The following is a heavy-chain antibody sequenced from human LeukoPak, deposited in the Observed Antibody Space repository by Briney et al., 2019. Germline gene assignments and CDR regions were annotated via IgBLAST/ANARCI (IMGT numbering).Heavy chain of an antibody. CDR2: ISGNGLQT. CDR1: GFTFSRFA. CDR3: AKDANYLDSSGYFIPFDY. V-gene: IGHV3-23*01. J-gene: IGHJ4*02. D-gene: IGHD3-22*01. Sequence: GGSLRLSCSASGFTFSRFAMTWVRHLPGKGVEWVSTISGNGLQTFYADSVKGRFSVSRDNSVNIVYLQMDSLRADDSALYSCAKDANYLDSSGYFIPFDYWGPGTLVTVAS.